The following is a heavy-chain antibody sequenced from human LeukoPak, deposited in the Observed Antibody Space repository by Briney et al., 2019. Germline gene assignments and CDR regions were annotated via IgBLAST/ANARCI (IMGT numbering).Heavy chain of an antibody. CDR3: ARDCSGGSCYSSYYYYYGMDV. CDR2: ISAYNGNT. CDR1: GGTFISYA. Sequence: GASVKVSCKASGGTFISYAISWVRQAPGQGLEWMGWISAYNGNTNYAQKLQGRVTMTTDTSTSTAYMELRSLRSDDTAVYYCARDCSGGSCYSSYYYYYGMDVWGQGTTVTVSS. D-gene: IGHD2-15*01. V-gene: IGHV1-18*01. J-gene: IGHJ6*02.